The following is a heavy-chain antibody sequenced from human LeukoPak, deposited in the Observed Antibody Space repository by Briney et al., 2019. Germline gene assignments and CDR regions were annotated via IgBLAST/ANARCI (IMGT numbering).Heavy chain of an antibody. J-gene: IGHJ6*03. CDR2: INHSGST. CDR1: GGSFSGYY. CDR3: ARGDWGSYYYYYYLDV. V-gene: IGHV4-34*01. D-gene: IGHD3-9*01. Sequence: SETLSLTCAVYGGSFSGYYWSWIRQPPGKGLEWVGEINHSGSTNYNPSLKSRVTISIDTSKNQFSLKVSSVTAADTAVYYCARGDWGSYYYYYYLDVWAKGPRSPSP.